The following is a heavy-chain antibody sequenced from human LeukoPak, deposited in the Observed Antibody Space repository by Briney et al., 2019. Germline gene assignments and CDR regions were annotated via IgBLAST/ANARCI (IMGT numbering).Heavy chain of an antibody. V-gene: IGHV3-23*01. D-gene: IGHD3-3*01. CDR2: ISGSGGST. Sequence: GGSLRLSCAASGSTFSSYAMSWVRQAPGKGLEWVSAISGSGGSTYYVDSVKGRFTISRDNSKNTLYLQMNSLRAEDTAVYYCAKGDDFWSGYYKDYYYYHGMDVWGQGTTVTVSS. CDR1: GSTFSSYA. J-gene: IGHJ6*02. CDR3: AKGDDFWSGYYKDYYYYHGMDV.